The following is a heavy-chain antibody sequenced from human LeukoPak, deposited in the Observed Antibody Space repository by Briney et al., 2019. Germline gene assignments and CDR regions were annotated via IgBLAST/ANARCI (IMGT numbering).Heavy chain of an antibody. V-gene: IGHV4-34*01. J-gene: IGHJ4*02. CDR1: GGSFSGYY. CDR3: ARSRTYYYGSGSYYDY. Sequence: SETLSLTCAVYGGSFSGYYWNWIRQPPGKGLEWIGEINHSGSTNYNPSLKSRVTISVDTSKNQFSLKLSSVTAADTAVYYCARSRTYYYGSGSYYDYWGQGTLVTVSS. CDR2: INHSGST. D-gene: IGHD3-10*01.